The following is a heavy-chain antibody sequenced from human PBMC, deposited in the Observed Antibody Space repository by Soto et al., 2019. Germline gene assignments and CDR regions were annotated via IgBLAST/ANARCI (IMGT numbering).Heavy chain of an antibody. CDR2: IHYSGST. D-gene: IGHD3-22*01. CDR1: GGSISSYY. J-gene: IGHJ4*02. V-gene: IGHV4-59*01. Sequence: SETLSLTCTVSGGSISSYYWNWIRQPPGKGLEWIGYIHYSGSTNYNPSLKSRMTISIDMSKNQFSLKLSSATAADTAVYYCARASYYYDSSGYYYVHYFDYWGQGTLVTVSS. CDR3: ARASYYYDSSGYYYVHYFDY.